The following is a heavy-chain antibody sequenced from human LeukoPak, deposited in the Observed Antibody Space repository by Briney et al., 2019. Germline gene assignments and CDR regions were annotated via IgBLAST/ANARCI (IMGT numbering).Heavy chain of an antibody. V-gene: IGHV4-34*01. CDR2: INHSGST. Sequence: SETLSLTCAVYGGSFSGYYWSWIRQPPGKGLEWIGEINHSGSTNYNPSLKSRVTISVDTSKNQLSLKLSSVTAADTAVYYCARQPYYYDSSGYWFDYWGQGTLVTVSS. D-gene: IGHD3-22*01. CDR3: ARQPYYYDSSGYWFDY. J-gene: IGHJ4*02. CDR1: GGSFSGYY.